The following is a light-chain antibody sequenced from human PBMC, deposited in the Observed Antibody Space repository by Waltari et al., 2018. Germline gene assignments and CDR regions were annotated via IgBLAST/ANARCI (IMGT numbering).Light chain of an antibody. J-gene: IGKJ1*01. CDR1: QSVSRT. Sequence: EIVLTQSPGTLSLSPGERATLSCRASQSVSRTLAWYQQKPGQAPRLLIYGASTRATGIPERFSGGGSGTDFSLTISRLEPEDFAVYYYQHYVRLPATFGQGTKVEIK. CDR2: GAS. V-gene: IGKV3-20*01. CDR3: QHYVRLPAT.